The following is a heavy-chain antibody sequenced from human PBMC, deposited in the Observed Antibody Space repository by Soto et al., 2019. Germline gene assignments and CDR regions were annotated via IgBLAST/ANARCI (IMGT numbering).Heavy chain of an antibody. V-gene: IGHV3-23*01. Sequence: GGSLRLSCAASGFTFSSDAMSWFRQAPGKGLEWVSAISGSGGSTYYADSVKGRFTISRDNSKNTLYLQMNSLRAEDTAVYYCAKDYHSSGSTPYGTDVWGQGTTVTVSS. J-gene: IGHJ6*02. CDR2: ISGSGGST. CDR3: AKDYHSSGSTPYGTDV. CDR1: GFTFSSDA. D-gene: IGHD3-22*01.